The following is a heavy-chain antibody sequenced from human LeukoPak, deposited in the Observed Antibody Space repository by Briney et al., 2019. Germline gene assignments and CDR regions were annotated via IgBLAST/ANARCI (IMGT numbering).Heavy chain of an antibody. J-gene: IGHJ6*04. CDR2: IDHSGST. CDR1: DGSFSGYY. Sequence: SETLSLICAVHDGSFSGYYWSWIRQPPGKGLEWIGEIDHSGSTNYNPALKSRVTIPVDMSKNQFSLKVNSVTAADTAVYYCARWIGHGMDVWGKGTTVTVSS. D-gene: IGHD5-12*01. V-gene: IGHV4-34*01. CDR3: ARWIGHGMDV.